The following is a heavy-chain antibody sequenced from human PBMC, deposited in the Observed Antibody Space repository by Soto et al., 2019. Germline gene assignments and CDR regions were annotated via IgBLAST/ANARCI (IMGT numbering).Heavy chain of an antibody. Sequence: QVQLQQWGAGLLKPSETLSLTCAVYGGSFSGYYWTWIRQPPGTGLEWIGEINHSGSTNYNPSLKSRATIPVDTSENQFSLKLTSGAAADTAVYYCARDKITGLFDYWGQGTLVTVSS. CDR3: ARDKITGLFDY. V-gene: IGHV4-34*01. CDR2: INHSGST. CDR1: GGSFSGYY. J-gene: IGHJ4*02. D-gene: IGHD2-8*02.